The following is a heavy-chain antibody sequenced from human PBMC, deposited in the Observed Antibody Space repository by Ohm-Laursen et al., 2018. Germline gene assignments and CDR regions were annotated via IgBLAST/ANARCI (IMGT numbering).Heavy chain of an antibody. CDR2: IYTSGST. CDR1: GGSISSYY. V-gene: IGHV4-4*07. D-gene: IGHD2-15*01. Sequence: SETLSLTCPVSGGSISSYYWSWIRQPAGKGLEWIGRIYTSGSTNYNPSLKSRVTMSVDTSKNQFSLKLSSVTAADTAVYYCARYLRCSGGSCYSPGWFDPWGQGTLVTVSS. J-gene: IGHJ5*02. CDR3: ARYLRCSGGSCYSPGWFDP.